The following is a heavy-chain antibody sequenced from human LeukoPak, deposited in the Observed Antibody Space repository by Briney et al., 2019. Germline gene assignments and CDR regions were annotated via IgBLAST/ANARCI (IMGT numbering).Heavy chain of an antibody. Sequence: GGSLRLSCAASGFTFTTYWMSWVRQAPGKGLEWVSYISSSGSIIYYADSVKGRFTISRDNAKNSLYLQMNSLRAEDTAVYYCASRYDFWSGHPDYWGQGTLVTVSS. J-gene: IGHJ4*02. V-gene: IGHV3-48*04. CDR3: ASRYDFWSGHPDY. D-gene: IGHD3-3*01. CDR1: GFTFTTYW. CDR2: ISSSGSII.